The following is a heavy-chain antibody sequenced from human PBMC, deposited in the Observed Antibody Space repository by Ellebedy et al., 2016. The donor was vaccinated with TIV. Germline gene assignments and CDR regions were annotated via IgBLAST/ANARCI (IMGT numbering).Heavy chain of an antibody. Sequence: GGSLRLXXAASGFSFSSYGMHWVRQAPGTGLEWVAVISYDGPNRYYADSVKGRFTISRDNFKNILYLQMNSLRAEDTAVYYCAKDRCSSTTRCYNFDSWGQGTLVTVSS. V-gene: IGHV3-30*18. J-gene: IGHJ4*02. D-gene: IGHD2-2*01. CDR3: AKDRCSSTTRCYNFDS. CDR2: ISYDGPNR. CDR1: GFSFSSYG.